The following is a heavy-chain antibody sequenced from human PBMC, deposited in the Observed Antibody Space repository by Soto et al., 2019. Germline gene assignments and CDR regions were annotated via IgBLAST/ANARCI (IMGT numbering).Heavy chain of an antibody. CDR2: ISESGGST. D-gene: IGHD3-3*01. J-gene: IGHJ4*02. CDR1: GFTFSSYS. CDR3: AKTGYDFWSTYDY. V-gene: IGHV3-23*01. Sequence: PGGSLRLSCAASGFTFSSYSMSWVRQAPGKGLDWVSGISESGGSTYYADSVKGRFTISRDNSKNTLYLQMNSLRAEDTAVYYCAKTGYDFWSTYDYWGQGTLVTVSS.